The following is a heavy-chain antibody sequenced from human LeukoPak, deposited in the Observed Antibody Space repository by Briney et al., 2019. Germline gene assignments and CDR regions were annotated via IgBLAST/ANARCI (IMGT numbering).Heavy chain of an antibody. CDR3: ARAGWIITSGIDY. J-gene: IGHJ4*02. CDR2: IYHTGST. D-gene: IGHD1-20*01. CDR1: GYSISRGYY. Sequence: PSETLSLTCGVSGYSISRGYYWAWIRQPPGKGLEWIGTIYHTGSTYYNPSLESRVTISVDTSKNEFSLNLNSVTAADTAVYYCARAGWIITSGIDYWGQGALGTVSS. V-gene: IGHV4-38-2*01.